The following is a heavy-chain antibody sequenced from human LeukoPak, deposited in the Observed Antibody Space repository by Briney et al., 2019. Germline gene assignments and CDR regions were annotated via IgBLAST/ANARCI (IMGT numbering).Heavy chain of an antibody. CDR1: GYTFTSYD. CDR2: MNPNSGNT. D-gene: IGHD2-2*01. Sequence: EASVKVSCKASGYTFTSYDINWVRRATGQGLEGMGWMNPNSGNTGYAQKFQGRVTMTRNTSISTAYMELSSLRSEDTAVYYCARVKRVVPAAMFGGLRYYMDVWGKGTTVIVSS. J-gene: IGHJ6*03. V-gene: IGHV1-8*01. CDR3: ARVKRVVPAAMFGGLRYYMDV.